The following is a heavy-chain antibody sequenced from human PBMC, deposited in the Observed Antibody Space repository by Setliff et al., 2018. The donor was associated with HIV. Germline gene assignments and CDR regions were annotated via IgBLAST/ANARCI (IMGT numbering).Heavy chain of an antibody. Sequence: SETLSLTCTVSGGSISSHYWSWIRQPPGKGLEWIGSIYYSGSTNYNPSLKSRVTISVDTSKNQFSLKLSSVTAADTAVYYCARLAGYCAPSRCYGYNAFDIWGPGTVVTVS. V-gene: IGHV4-59*11. CDR1: GGSISSHY. J-gene: IGHJ3*02. D-gene: IGHD2-15*01. CDR2: IYYSGST. CDR3: ARLAGYCAPSRCYGYNAFDI.